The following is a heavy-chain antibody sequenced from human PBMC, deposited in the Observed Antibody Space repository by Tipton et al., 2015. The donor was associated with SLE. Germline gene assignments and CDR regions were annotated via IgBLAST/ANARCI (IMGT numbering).Heavy chain of an antibody. J-gene: IGHJ4*02. CDR2: IYHTGTT. CDR3: ARLSTDYADRSGYGYFDH. CDR1: DYSIGSTYY. V-gene: IGHV4-38-2*01. Sequence: TLSLTCVVSDYSIGSTYYWGWIRQPPGKGLGWIGNIYHTGTTYYIPSLKSRVTISIDTSKNNFSLKMTAVTAADTAVYYCARLSTDYADRSGYGYFDHWGQGTLVTVSS. D-gene: IGHD3-22*01.